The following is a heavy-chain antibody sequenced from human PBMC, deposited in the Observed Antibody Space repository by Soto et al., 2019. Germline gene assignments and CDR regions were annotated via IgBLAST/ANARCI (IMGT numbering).Heavy chain of an antibody. CDR2: INAGNGNT. V-gene: IGHV1-3*01. J-gene: IGHJ5*02. CDR3: GRVQYYYDSCGP. Sequence: ASVKVSCKASGYTFTSYAMHWVRQAPGQRLEWMGWINAGNGNTKYSQKFQGRVTITTDTSASTAYMELRSLRSDDTAVYYCGRVQYYYDSCGPWGQGTLVTVSS. D-gene: IGHD3-22*01. CDR1: GYTFTSYA.